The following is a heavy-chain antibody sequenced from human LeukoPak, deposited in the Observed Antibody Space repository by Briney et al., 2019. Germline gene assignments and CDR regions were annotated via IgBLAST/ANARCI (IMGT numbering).Heavy chain of an antibody. J-gene: IGHJ4*02. CDR2: ISAYNGNT. CDR3: ARSSFNYYDSSGGYYFDY. D-gene: IGHD3-22*01. Sequence: GASVKVSCKASGYTFTSYGISWVRQAPGQGLEWMGWISAYNGNTNYAQKLQGRVTMTTDTSTSTAYMELRSLRSEDTAVYYCARSSFNYYDSSGGYYFDYWGQGTLVTVSS. V-gene: IGHV1-18*01. CDR1: GYTFTSYG.